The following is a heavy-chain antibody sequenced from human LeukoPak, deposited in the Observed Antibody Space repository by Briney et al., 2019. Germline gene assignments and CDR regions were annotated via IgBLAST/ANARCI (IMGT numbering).Heavy chain of an antibody. V-gene: IGHV3-15*01. CDR1: GFTFSNAW. D-gene: IGHD1-26*01. CDR2: LKTKTDGSTT. Sequence: PAGSLRLSCAASGFTFSNAWMSWLRQAPGQGLEWVGRLKTKTDGSTTDYAAPVKIRSTISRDDSKNTLYLQMNSLKTEDTAVYYCIRIVGFTLHYWGQGTLVTVSS. J-gene: IGHJ4*02. CDR3: IRIVGFTLHY.